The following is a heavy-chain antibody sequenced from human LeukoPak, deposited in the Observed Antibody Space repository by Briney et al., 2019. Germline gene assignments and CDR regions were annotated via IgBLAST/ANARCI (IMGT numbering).Heavy chain of an antibody. CDR3: ARHTYGSGRGDAFDI. V-gene: IGHV4-39*01. Sequence: SETLSLTCTVSGGSISSYYWSWIRQPPGKGLEWIGSIYYSGSTNYNPSLKSRVTISVDTSKNQFSLKLSSVTAADTAVYYCARHTYGSGRGDAFDIWGQGTMVTVSS. J-gene: IGHJ3*02. D-gene: IGHD3-10*01. CDR1: GGSISSYY. CDR2: IYYSGST.